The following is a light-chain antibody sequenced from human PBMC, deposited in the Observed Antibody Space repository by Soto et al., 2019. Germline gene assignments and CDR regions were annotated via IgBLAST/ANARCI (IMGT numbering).Light chain of an antibody. Sequence: EIVLTQSPATLSLSPGEIATLSCRASQSVGSSLAWYQQKPGQAPRLLIYDASNRATGIPARFSGSGSGTDFTLTISSLEPEDFAVYYCQQRSNWPPGEFTFGPGTKVDIK. CDR3: QQRSNWPPGEFT. CDR1: QSVGSS. V-gene: IGKV3-11*01. CDR2: DAS. J-gene: IGKJ3*01.